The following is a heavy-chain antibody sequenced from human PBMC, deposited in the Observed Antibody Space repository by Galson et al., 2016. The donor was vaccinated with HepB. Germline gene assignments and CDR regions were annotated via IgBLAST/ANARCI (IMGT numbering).Heavy chain of an antibody. V-gene: IGHV4-4*01. CDR2: IFHSGST. J-gene: IGHJ4*02. D-gene: IGHD3-22*01. Sequence: ETLSLTCTVSGGSISSSNWWSWVRQPSGKGLEWIGEIFHSGSTNYNPSLESRVTMSVDKSKNQFSLKLSSVTAADTALYFCAALDDDSRGSFLDYWGQGTLVTVSS. CDR1: GGSISSSNW. CDR3: AALDDDSRGSFLDY.